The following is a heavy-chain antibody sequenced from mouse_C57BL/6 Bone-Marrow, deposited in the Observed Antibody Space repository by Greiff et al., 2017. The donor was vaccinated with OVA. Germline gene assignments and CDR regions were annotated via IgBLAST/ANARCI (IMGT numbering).Heavy chain of an antibody. CDR1: GFNIQDYY. V-gene: IGHV14-2*01. CDR2: IDPEDGET. Sequence: VQLKQSGAELVKPGASVKLSCTASGFNIQDYYMHWVKQRTEQGLEWIGRIDPEDGETKYATKFQGKATITADTSSNTAYLQLSSLTSEDTAVYYCARSYYYAMDYWGQGTSVTVSS. J-gene: IGHJ4*01. CDR3: ARSYYYAMDY. D-gene: IGHD2-12*01.